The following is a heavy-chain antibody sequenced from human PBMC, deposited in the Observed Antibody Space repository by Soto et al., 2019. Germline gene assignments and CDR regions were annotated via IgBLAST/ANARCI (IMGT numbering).Heavy chain of an antibody. J-gene: IGHJ5*02. Sequence: PGQGLEWMGWISAYNGNTNYAQKLQGRVTMTTDTSTSTAYMELRSLRSDDTAVYYCARLVLGGTRWFDPWGQGTLVTVSS. D-gene: IGHD2-15*01. CDR3: ARLVLGGTRWFDP. V-gene: IGHV1-18*01. CDR2: ISAYNGNT.